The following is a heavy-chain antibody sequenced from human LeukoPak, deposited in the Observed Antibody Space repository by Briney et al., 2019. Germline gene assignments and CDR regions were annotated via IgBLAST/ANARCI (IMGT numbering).Heavy chain of an antibody. CDR3: AGHSDLGSGSHYPYYYLMDV. V-gene: IGHV1-46*04. J-gene: IGHJ6*02. D-gene: IGHD3-10*01. CDR1: GYTFTSYY. CDR2: INPSGGAT. Sequence: ASVKVSRKASGYTFTSYYMHWVRQAPGQGLEWMGIINPSGGATSYTQKLQGRVAMIGDTSTSTVYMQMSSLRIDDTAVYYCAGHSDLGSGSHYPYYYLMDVWGQGTTVTVSS.